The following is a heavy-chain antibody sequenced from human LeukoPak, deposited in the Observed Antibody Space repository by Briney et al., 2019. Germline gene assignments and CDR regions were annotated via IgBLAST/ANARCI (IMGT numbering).Heavy chain of an antibody. Sequence: TPSETLSLTCTVSADSISSYYWSWIRQPPGKGLEWIGDVYYSGSTNYNPSLKSRVTISVDTSKNQFSLRLSSVTAADTAVYFCARNYYNILTGYYADVFDIWGQGTMVTVSS. CDR3: ARNYYNILTGYYADVFDI. CDR1: ADSISSYY. J-gene: IGHJ3*02. D-gene: IGHD3-9*01. V-gene: IGHV4-59*01. CDR2: VYYSGST.